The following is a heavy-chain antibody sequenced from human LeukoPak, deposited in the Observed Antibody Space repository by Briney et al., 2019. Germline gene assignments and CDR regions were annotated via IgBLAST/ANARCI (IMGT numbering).Heavy chain of an antibody. CDR2: IYPGDSDT. J-gene: IGHJ4*02. V-gene: IGHV5-51*01. Sequence: GESLKISCKGSGYSFTSYWIGWVRPLPGKGLEWMGIIYPGDSDTRYSPSFQGQVTISADKSISTAYLQWSSLKASDTAMYYCARHYTTYDFWSGYYTGMEYYFDYWGQGTLVTVSS. CDR1: GYSFTSYW. CDR3: ARHYTTYDFWSGYYTGMEYYFDY. D-gene: IGHD3-3*01.